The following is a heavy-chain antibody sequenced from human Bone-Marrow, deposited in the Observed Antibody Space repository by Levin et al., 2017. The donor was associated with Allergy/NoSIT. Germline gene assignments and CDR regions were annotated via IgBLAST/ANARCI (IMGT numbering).Heavy chain of an antibody. D-gene: IGHD1-1*01. CDR3: ARDRTHNWSNNVNWYFDL. CDR1: GYTFTNYF. Sequence: PVASVKVSCKASGYTFTNYFVHWVRQAPGQGLEWMGRINPNTGGTKYAQKFQDRVTMTRDTSIDTAYMELGSLRSDDTAVYYCARDRTHNWSNNVNWYFDLWGRGTLVTVSS. J-gene: IGHJ2*01. V-gene: IGHV1-2*06. CDR2: INPNTGGT.